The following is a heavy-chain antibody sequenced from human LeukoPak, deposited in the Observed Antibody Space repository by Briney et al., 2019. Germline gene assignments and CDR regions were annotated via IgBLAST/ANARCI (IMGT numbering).Heavy chain of an antibody. V-gene: IGHV1-8*01. D-gene: IGHD6-6*01. J-gene: IGHJ4*02. Sequence: ASVKVSCKASGYTFTSYDINRVRQATGQGLEWMGWMNPNSGNTGYAQKFQGRATMTRNTSISTAYMELSSLRSEGTAVYYCARGSSWYFDYWGQGTLVTVSS. CDR3: ARGSSWYFDY. CDR1: GYTFTSYD. CDR2: MNPNSGNT.